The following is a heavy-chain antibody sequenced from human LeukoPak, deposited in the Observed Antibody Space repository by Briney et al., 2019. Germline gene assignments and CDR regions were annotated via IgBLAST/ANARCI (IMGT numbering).Heavy chain of an antibody. CDR3: ARFYGDSARSAFDI. V-gene: IGHV4-59*01. D-gene: IGHD4-17*01. CDR1: GGPINPYY. CDR2: IHYSGRN. J-gene: IGHJ3*02. Sequence: PSETLSLTCTVSGGPINPYYWGWIRQSPAKGLELIGYIHYSGRNNCNPSLKSRVTISVDTSNNQFSLKLSSVTAADTAVYYCARFYGDSARSAFDIWGQGTKVTVSS.